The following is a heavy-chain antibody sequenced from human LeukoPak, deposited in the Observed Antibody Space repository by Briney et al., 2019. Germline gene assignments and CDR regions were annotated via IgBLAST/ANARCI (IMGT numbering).Heavy chain of an antibody. CDR1: GFTFSSYS. Sequence: GGSLRLSCAASGFTFSSYSMNWVRQAPGKGLEWVSSISSSSSYIYYADSVKGRFTISRDNAKNSLYLQMNSLRAEDTAVYYCASTPGLLDAFDIWGQGTMVTVSS. CDR3: ASTPGLLDAFDI. V-gene: IGHV3-21*01. CDR2: ISSSSSYI. J-gene: IGHJ3*02.